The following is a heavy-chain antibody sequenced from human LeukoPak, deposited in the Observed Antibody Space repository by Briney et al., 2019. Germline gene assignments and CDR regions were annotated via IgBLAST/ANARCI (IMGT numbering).Heavy chain of an antibody. CDR2: ISYSGSS. CDR3: ARIWSGYPYYFDY. D-gene: IGHD3-3*01. V-gene: IGHV4-39*07. Sequence: SETLSLTCTVSGDSISSSSYYWGWIRQPPGKGLEWIGSISYSGSSYYTPSLRSRVTISIDTSKNQFSLKLTSVTAADTAVYYCARIWSGYPYYFDYWGQGTLVTVSS. J-gene: IGHJ4*02. CDR1: GDSISSSSYY.